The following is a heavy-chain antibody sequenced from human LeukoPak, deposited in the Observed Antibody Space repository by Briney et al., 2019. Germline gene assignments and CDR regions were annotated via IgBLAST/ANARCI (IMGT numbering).Heavy chain of an antibody. Sequence: PGGSLRLSCAASGFTFSSYWMHWVRQAPGKGLVWDSRINSDGSSTSYADSVKGRFTISRDNAKNTLYLQMNSLRAEDTAVYYCARAPRKAVAFDYWGQGTLVTVSS. CDR2: INSDGSST. J-gene: IGHJ4*02. CDR1: GFTFSSYW. V-gene: IGHV3-74*01. CDR3: ARAPRKAVAFDY. D-gene: IGHD6-19*01.